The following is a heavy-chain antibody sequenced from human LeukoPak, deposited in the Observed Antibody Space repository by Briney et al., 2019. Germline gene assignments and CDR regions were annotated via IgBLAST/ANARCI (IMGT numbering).Heavy chain of an antibody. J-gene: IGHJ4*02. CDR1: GGSISSGSNY. Sequence: SQTLSLTCTVSGGSISSGSNYWSWIRQPAGKGLEWIGRIYTSGSTNYNPSLKSRVTISVDTYKNQCSLKLSSVTAADTAVYYCASGKLGGDDYWGQGTLVTVSS. CDR3: ASGKLGGDDY. CDR2: IYTSGST. D-gene: IGHD2-21*02. V-gene: IGHV4-61*02.